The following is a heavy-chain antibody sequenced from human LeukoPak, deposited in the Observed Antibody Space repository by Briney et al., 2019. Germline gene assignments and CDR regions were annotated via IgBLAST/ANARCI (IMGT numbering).Heavy chain of an antibody. CDR1: GGSITSGTFY. CDR2: LYYSGIT. V-gene: IGHV4-39*01. CDR3: ALRGGYCSGGSCPIFDF. Sequence: SETLSLTCTVSGGSITSGTFYWGWIRQPPGKGLEWIGSLYYSGITYYNPSLKSRVTISIDTSKNQFSLKLSSVTAADTAVYYCALRGGYCSGGSCPIFDFWGQGTLVTVSS. D-gene: IGHD2-15*01. J-gene: IGHJ4*02.